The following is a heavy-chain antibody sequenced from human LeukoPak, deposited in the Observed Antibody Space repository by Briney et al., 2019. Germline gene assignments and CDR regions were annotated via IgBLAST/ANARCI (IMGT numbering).Heavy chain of an antibody. CDR3: ARRGSGGSGSYYKPRAYFDY. V-gene: IGHV4-38-2*02. CDR1: GYSISSGYY. Sequence: SETLSLTCTVSGYSISSGYYWGWIRQPPGKGLEWIGTIYHSGSTYYNPSLKSRVTISVDTSKNQFSLKLSSVTAADTAVYYCARRGSGGSGSYYKPRAYFDYWGQGTLVTVSS. CDR2: IYHSGST. D-gene: IGHD3-10*01. J-gene: IGHJ4*02.